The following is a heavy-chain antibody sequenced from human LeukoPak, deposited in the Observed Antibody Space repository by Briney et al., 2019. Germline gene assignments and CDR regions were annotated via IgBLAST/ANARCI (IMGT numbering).Heavy chain of an antibody. V-gene: IGHV3-23*01. CDR2: ISGSGGGT. D-gene: IGHD1-26*01. Sequence: GGSLRLSCAASGFTFSSYAMSWVRQAPGKGLEWVSAISGSGGGTYYADSVKGRFTISRDNSKNTLYLQMNSLRAEDTAIYYCAKDLIVGATADAFDIWGQGTMVTVTS. CDR3: AKDLIVGATADAFDI. CDR1: GFTFSSYA. J-gene: IGHJ3*02.